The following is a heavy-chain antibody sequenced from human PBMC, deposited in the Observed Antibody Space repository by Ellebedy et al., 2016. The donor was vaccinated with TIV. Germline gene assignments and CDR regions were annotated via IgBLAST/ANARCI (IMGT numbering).Heavy chain of an antibody. CDR3: AKSREIRGAFDI. V-gene: IGHV3-23*01. CDR1: GFTFSSYA. J-gene: IGHJ3*02. CDR2: ISGSGGST. Sequence: GGSLRLXCAASGFTFSSYAMSWVRQAPGKGLEWVSAISGSGGSTYYADSVKGRFTISRDNSKNTLYLQMNSLRAEDTAVYYCAKSREIRGAFDIWGQGTMVTVSS.